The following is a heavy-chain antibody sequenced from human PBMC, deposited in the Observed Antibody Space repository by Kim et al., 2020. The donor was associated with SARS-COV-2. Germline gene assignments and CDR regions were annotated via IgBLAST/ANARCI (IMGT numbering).Heavy chain of an antibody. Sequence: SVKVSCKASGGTFSSYAISWVRQAPGQGLEWMGGIIPIFGTANYAQKFQGRVTITADESTSTAYMELSSLRSEDTAVYYCARENDDSSGYYGPHIWGQGTMVTVSS. CDR1: GGTFSSYA. V-gene: IGHV1-69*13. D-gene: IGHD3-22*01. CDR3: ARENDDSSGYYGPHI. CDR2: IIPIFGTA. J-gene: IGHJ3*02.